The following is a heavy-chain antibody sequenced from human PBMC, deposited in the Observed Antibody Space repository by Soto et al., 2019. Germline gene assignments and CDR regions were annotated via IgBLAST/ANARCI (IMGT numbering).Heavy chain of an antibody. J-gene: IGHJ4*02. V-gene: IGHV3-30-3*01. D-gene: IGHD5-18*01. CDR1: GFNFSSYA. CDR3: ARVSPLYVDTAMVLLDY. Sequence: GGSQRLPCAASGFNFSSYAIHWVRQAPGKGLEWVAVISYDGSNKYYADSVKGRFTISRDNSKNTLYLQMNSLRAEDTAVYYCARVSPLYVDTAMVLLDYWGQGTLVTVSS. CDR2: ISYDGSNK.